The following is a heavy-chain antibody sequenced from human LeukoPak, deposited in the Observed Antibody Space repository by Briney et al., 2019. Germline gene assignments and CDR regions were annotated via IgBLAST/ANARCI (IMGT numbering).Heavy chain of an antibody. J-gene: IGHJ4*02. CDR2: IYYSGST. V-gene: IGHV4-39*01. Sequence: SETLSLTCTVSGGSIRSSSYYWGWIRQPPGKGLEWIGSIYYSGSTYYNPSLKSRVTISVDTSKNQFSLKLSSVTAANTAVYYCASLRERSYYARGFDYWGQGTLVTVSS. CDR1: GGSIRSSSYY. D-gene: IGHD1-26*01. CDR3: ASLRERSYYARGFDY.